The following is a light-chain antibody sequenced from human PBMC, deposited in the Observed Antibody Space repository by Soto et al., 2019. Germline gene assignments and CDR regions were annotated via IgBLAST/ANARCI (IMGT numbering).Light chain of an antibody. CDR1: QRLLHSIGYNY. Sequence: DIVMTQSPLSLPVTPGEPATITCRSSQRLLHSIGYNYLDWYLQKPGQSPQLLIYLGSNRASVVPDRVSGSGSGTDLSVIISRLEAEDVGVYYCMQALQTPLTFGGGTKVEIK. J-gene: IGKJ4*01. CDR2: LGS. CDR3: MQALQTPLT. V-gene: IGKV2-28*01.